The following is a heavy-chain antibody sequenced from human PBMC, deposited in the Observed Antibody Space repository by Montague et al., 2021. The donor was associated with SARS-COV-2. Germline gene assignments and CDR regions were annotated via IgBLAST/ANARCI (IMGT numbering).Heavy chain of an antibody. V-gene: IGHV4-61*01. Sequence: SETRSLTCTVSGVSVSNRYTHWSWIRQSPGKGLEWIGRIDYGGSPNYSPPLHSRVTISLDTSKNQLSLRLNSATAADTAVYYCATYWQGGSGRGSWGQGTLVTVSS. CDR3: ATYWQGGSGRGS. J-gene: IGHJ5*02. CDR1: GVSVSNRYTH. CDR2: IDYGGSP. D-gene: IGHD3-10*01.